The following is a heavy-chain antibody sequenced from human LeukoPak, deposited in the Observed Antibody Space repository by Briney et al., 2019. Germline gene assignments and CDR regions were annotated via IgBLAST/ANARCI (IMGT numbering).Heavy chain of an antibody. CDR3: ASHYYDSSGYYYFDY. D-gene: IGHD3-22*01. CDR2: INPNSGGT. Sequence: ASVKVSCKASGYTFTGYYMHWVRQAPGQGLEWMGWINPNSGGTNYAQKFQGRVTMTRDTSISTAYMELSRLRSDDTAVYYCASHYYDSSGYYYFDYWGQGTLVTVSS. CDR1: GYTFTGYY. V-gene: IGHV1-2*02. J-gene: IGHJ4*02.